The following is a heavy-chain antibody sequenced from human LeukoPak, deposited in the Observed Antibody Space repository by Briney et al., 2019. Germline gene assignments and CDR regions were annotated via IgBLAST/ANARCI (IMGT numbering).Heavy chain of an antibody. J-gene: IGHJ6*02. CDR3: ARSTPIVVVPTAIRRGYYYYYYGMDV. V-gene: IGHV4-4*07. Sequence: NPSETLSLTCTVSGGSISSYYWSWLRQPAGKGLEWIGRIYNSGSTNYNPSLKSRVTMSVDTSKNQFSLKLSSVTAADAAVYYCARSTPIVVVPTAIRRGYYYYYYGMDVWGQGTTVTVSS. D-gene: IGHD2-2*01. CDR1: GGSISSYY. CDR2: IYNSGST.